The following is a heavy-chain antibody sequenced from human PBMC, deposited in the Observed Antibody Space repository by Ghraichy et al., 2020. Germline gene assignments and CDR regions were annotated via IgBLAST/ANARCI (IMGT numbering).Heavy chain of an antibody. Sequence: GGSLRLSCAASGFTFSSYAMSWVRQAPGKGLEWVSGISGSGGSTYSADSVKGRFTISRDSSKNTLYLQMNSLRAEDTAVYYCAKVQLRCHYYAMDVWGQGTTVTVSS. D-gene: IGHD6-6*01. CDR3: AKVQLRCHYYAMDV. V-gene: IGHV3-23*01. J-gene: IGHJ6*02. CDR2: ISGSGGST. CDR1: GFTFSSYA.